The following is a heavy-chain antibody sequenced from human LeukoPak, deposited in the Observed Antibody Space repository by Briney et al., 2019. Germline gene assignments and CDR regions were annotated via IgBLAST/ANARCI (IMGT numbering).Heavy chain of an antibody. J-gene: IGHJ6*02. CDR2: IYYSGST. CDR1: GGSISSYY. Sequence: NPSETLSLTCTVSGGSISSYYWSWIRQPPGKGLEWIGYIYYSGSTNYNPSLKSRVTISVDTSKNQLSLKLSSVTPADTAVYYCASGTYYYDSTGFYYYYYGMDVWGQGTTVTVSS. D-gene: IGHD3-22*01. V-gene: IGHV4-59*08. CDR3: ASGTYYYDSTGFYYYYYGMDV.